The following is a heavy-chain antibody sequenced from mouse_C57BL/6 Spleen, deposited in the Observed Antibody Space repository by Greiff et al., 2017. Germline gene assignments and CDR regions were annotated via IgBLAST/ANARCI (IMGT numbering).Heavy chain of an antibody. J-gene: IGHJ3*01. D-gene: IGHD2-4*01. CDR2: IYPGSGST. Sequence: QVQLKQPGAELVKPGASVKMSCKASGYTFTGYWITWVKQRPGQGLEWIGDIYPGSGSTNYNEKFKSKATLTVDTSSSTAYMQLSSLTSEDSAVYYGAREGYDYDSAWFADWGQGTLVTFSA. CDR1: GYTFTGYW. CDR3: AREGYDYDSAWFAD. V-gene: IGHV1-55*01.